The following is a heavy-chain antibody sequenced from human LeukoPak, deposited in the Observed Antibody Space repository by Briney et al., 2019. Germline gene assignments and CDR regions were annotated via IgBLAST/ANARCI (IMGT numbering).Heavy chain of an antibody. V-gene: IGHV1-8*01. J-gene: IGHJ5*02. Sequence: ASVKVSCKASGYTFTSYDINWVRQATGQGLEWMGWMNPNSGNTGYAQKFQGRVTMTRNTSMSTAYMELSSLRSEDTAVYYCARALGFGELFVRFDPWGQGTLVTVSS. CDR3: ARALGFGELFVRFDP. CDR2: MNPNSGNT. CDR1: GYTFTSYD. D-gene: IGHD3-10*01.